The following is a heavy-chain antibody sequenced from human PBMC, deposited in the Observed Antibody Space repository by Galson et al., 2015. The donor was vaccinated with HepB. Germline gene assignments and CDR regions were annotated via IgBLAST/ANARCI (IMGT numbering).Heavy chain of an antibody. V-gene: IGHV3-74*01. CDR3: ARVPGWNWYFDL. Sequence: SLRLSCAASGFTFSSYWMDWVRQAPGKGLVWVSRIDGDGSSTTYADSVKGRFTISRDNAKNTLHLQMNNLRAEDTAVYYCARVPGWNWYFDLWGRGTLVTVSS. D-gene: IGHD2-15*01. J-gene: IGHJ2*01. CDR2: IDGDGSST. CDR1: GFTFSSYW.